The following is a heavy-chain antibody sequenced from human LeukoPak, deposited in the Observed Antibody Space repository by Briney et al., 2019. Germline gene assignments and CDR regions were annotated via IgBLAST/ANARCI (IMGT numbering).Heavy chain of an antibody. D-gene: IGHD3-16*01. CDR1: GYSFASYW. CDR2: THPGDSDT. Sequence: GESLKISCKGSGYSFASYWIGWVRQMPGKGLEWMGITHPGDSDTRYSPSFQGQVTISAEKSISTAYLQWSSLKASDTAMYYCARRGEGPIGGVGYWGQGTLVTVSS. CDR3: ARRGEGPIGGVGY. J-gene: IGHJ4*02. V-gene: IGHV5-51*01.